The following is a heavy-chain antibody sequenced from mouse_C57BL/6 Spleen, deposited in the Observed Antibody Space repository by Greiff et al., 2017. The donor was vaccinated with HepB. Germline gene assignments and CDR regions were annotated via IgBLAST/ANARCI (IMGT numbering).Heavy chain of an antibody. Sequence: VKLQESGPELVKPGASVKISCKASGYAFSSSWMNWVKQRPGKGLEWIGRIYPGDGDTNYNGKFKGKATLTADKSSSTAYMQLSSLTSEDSAVYFCARWSNYGYFDVWGTGTTVTVSS. V-gene: IGHV1-82*01. CDR2: IYPGDGDT. CDR1: GYAFSSSW. J-gene: IGHJ1*03. CDR3: ARWSNYGYFDV.